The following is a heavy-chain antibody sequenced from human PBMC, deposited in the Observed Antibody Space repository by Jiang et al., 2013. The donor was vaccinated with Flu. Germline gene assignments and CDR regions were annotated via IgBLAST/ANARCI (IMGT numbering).Heavy chain of an antibody. D-gene: IGHD3-22*01. CDR2: IDWDDDK. CDR1: GFSLSTSGMC. Sequence: KPTQTLTLTCTFSGFSLSTSGMCVSWIRQPPGKALEWLARIDWDDDKYYSTSLKTRLTISKDTSKNQVVLTMTNMDPVDTATYYCARITYYYDSSGYYPRWFDPWGQGTLVTVSS. V-gene: IGHV2-70*11. J-gene: IGHJ5*02. CDR3: ARITYYYDSSGYYPRWFDP.